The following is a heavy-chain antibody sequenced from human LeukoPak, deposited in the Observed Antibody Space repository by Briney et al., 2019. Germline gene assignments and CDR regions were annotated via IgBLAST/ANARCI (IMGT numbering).Heavy chain of an antibody. J-gene: IGHJ3*02. CDR3: ARDRAFDI. CDR2: IYYSGST. V-gene: IGHV4-59*01. Sequence: SETLSLTCTVSGGSISSYYWSWIRQPPGKGLEWIGCIYYSGSTNYNPSLKSRVTISVDTSKNQFSLKLSSVTAADTAVYYCARDRAFDIWGQGTMVTVSS. CDR1: GGSISSYY.